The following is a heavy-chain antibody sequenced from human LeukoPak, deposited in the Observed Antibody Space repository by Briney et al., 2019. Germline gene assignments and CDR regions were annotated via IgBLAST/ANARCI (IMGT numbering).Heavy chain of an antibody. CDR1: GFTFSSYG. Sequence: GGSLRLSCAASGFTFSSYGMHWVRQAPGKGLEWVAVISYDGSNKYYADSVKGRFTISRDNSKNTLYLQMNSLRAGDTAVYYCAKGSTVTYDYWGQGTLVTVSS. J-gene: IGHJ4*02. D-gene: IGHD4-17*01. CDR3: AKGSTVTYDY. CDR2: ISYDGSNK. V-gene: IGHV3-30*18.